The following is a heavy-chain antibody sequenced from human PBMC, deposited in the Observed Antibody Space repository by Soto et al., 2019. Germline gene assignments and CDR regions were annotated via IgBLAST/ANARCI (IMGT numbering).Heavy chain of an antibody. CDR2: IYYSGST. CDR3: ARLRRGVYYCGSGSYYNVFDY. CDR1: GGSISSYY. V-gene: IGHV4-59*01. D-gene: IGHD3-10*01. J-gene: IGHJ4*02. Sequence: SETLSLTCTVSGGSISSYYWSWIRQPPGKGLEWIGYIYYSGSTNYNPSLKSRVTISVDTSKNQFSLRLSSVTAADTAVYYCARLRRGVYYCGSGSYYNVFDYWGQGTLVTVSS.